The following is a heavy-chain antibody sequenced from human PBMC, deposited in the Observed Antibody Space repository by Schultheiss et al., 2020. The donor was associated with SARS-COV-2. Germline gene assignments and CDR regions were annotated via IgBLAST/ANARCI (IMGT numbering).Heavy chain of an antibody. CDR1: GFAFSSFG. D-gene: IGHD3-22*01. Sequence: GGSLRLSCAASGFAFSSFGMHWVRQAPGKGLEWVAVIWYDGSNKYYAESVKGRFTISRDNFKNTLYLQMNSLRAEDTAVYYCARNSMIVVGITPDAFDIWGQGTMVTVSS. J-gene: IGHJ3*02. V-gene: IGHV3-33*01. CDR2: IWYDGSNK. CDR3: ARNSMIVVGITPDAFDI.